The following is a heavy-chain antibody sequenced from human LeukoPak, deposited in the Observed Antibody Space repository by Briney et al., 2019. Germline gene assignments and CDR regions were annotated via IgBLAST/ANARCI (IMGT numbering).Heavy chain of an antibody. CDR2: IYHSGST. CDR1: GGSISSGNW. CDR3: ARDYGVRGTSYYYMDV. D-gene: IGHD3-10*01. Sequence: SSETLSLTCAVSGGSISSGNWWSWVRQPPGKGLEWIGEIYHSGSTDYNPSLKSRVTISVDKSKNHFSLRLTSVTAADTAVYYCARDYGVRGTSYYYMDVWGKGTTVTISS. V-gene: IGHV4-4*02. J-gene: IGHJ6*03.